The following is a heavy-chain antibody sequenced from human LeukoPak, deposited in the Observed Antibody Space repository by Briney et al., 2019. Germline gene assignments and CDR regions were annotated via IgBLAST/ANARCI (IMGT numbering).Heavy chain of an antibody. CDR2: ISYSVVTT. J-gene: IGHJ4*02. D-gene: IGHD6-19*01. CDR1: GFSFSNYA. Sequence: GGSLRLSCAASGFSFSNYAMSWVRQAPGRGLEWVSHISYSVVTTYYAESVKGRFTISRDNSKNTLYLQMDSLRAEDTAMYYCAKGYSGGWYDLDSWGQGALVTVSA. CDR3: AKGYSGGWYDLDS. V-gene: IGHV3-23*01.